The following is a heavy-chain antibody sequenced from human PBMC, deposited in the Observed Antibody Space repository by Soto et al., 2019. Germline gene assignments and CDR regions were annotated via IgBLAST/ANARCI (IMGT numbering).Heavy chain of an antibody. Sequence: QLHLVQSGAVVKKPGASVTVSCSASGYPVTAYYMHWVRQAPGRGLEWMGGINPATGAAKYTQTFQGRVTVTRDRSTSTGFRELSGLTSEDTAVFYCVGGGGVGVAGSAAFDMWGQGTVVTVSS. V-gene: IGHV1-2*02. CDR3: VGGGGVGVAGSAAFDM. D-gene: IGHD3-3*01. J-gene: IGHJ3*02. CDR1: GYPVTAYY. CDR2: INPATGAA.